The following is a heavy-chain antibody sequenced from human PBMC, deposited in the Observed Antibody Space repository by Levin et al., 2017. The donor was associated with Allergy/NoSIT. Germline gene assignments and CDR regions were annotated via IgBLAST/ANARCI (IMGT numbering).Heavy chain of an antibody. J-gene: IGHJ3*02. Sequence: GSLRLSCTVSGGSINNYYCHWVRQPPGKGLEWIGSIHSSGSTTYNPSLKSRVTTSVDTSKNQVFLNLRSVTAADTAVYYCTREAYYDSGAGPRKAFDIWGQGTIVTVSS. CDR3: TREAYYDSGAGPRKAFDI. CDR1: GGSINNYY. CDR2: IHSSGST. V-gene: IGHV4-59*01. D-gene: IGHD3-10*01.